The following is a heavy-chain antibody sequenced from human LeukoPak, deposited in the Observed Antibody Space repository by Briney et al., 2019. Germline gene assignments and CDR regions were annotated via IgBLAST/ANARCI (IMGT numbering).Heavy chain of an antibody. CDR3: ARGHETGMAVDY. D-gene: IGHD3-10*01. J-gene: IGHJ4*02. V-gene: IGHV3-74*01. Sequence: GVSLRLSCAASGFTFSRFYMHWVRQAPGKGLVWVSRIHNDGRSTNYADSVKGRFTISRDDAKNTVYLQMNSLRAEDTAVYYCARGHETGMAVDYWGRGTLVTVSS. CDR2: IHNDGRST. CDR1: GFTFSRFY.